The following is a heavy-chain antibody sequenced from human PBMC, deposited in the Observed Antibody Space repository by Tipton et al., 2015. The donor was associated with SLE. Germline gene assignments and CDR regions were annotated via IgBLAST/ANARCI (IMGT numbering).Heavy chain of an antibody. V-gene: IGHV4-59*11. Sequence: TLSLTCTVSGGSIRGHYWVWIRQPPGRGLEWLGYKHDSGSFNYNASLNGRVYISLDMSNAQFSLRLTSVTAADTANYFCARAPLGARGLWWLDLWGQGAPVVVSS. CDR2: KHDSGSF. J-gene: IGHJ5*02. D-gene: IGHD2-21*01. CDR1: GGSIRGHY. CDR3: ARAPLGARGLWWLDL.